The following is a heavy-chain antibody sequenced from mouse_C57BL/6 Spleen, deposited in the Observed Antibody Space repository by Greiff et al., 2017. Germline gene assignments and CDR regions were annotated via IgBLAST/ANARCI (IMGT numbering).Heavy chain of an antibody. V-gene: IGHV1-52*01. CDR1: GYTFTSYW. CDR3: ARSPTGRDFGD. Sequence: VQLQQPGAELVRPGSSVKLSCKASGYTFTSYWMHWVKQRPIQGLEWIGNIDPSDSETHYNQKFKDKATLTVDKSSSTAYMQLSSLTSEDSAVYYCARSPTGRDFGDWGQGTTLPVSS. D-gene: IGHD5-1*01. CDR2: IDPSDSET. J-gene: IGHJ2*01.